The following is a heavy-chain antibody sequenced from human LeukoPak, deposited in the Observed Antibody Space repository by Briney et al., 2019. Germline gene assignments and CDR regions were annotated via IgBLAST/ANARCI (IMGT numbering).Heavy chain of an antibody. CDR2: IYYSGST. Sequence: SETLSLTCTVSGGSISSSSYYWGWIRQPPGKGLEWIGSIYYSGSTYYNPSLKSRVTISVDTSKNQFSLKLSSVTAADTAVYYCARGHVVVVADYFDYWGQGTLVTVSS. V-gene: IGHV4-39*07. CDR1: GGSISSSSYY. J-gene: IGHJ4*02. D-gene: IGHD2-15*01. CDR3: ARGHVVVVADYFDY.